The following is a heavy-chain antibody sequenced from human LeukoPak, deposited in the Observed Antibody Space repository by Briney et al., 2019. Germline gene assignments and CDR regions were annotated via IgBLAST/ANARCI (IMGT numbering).Heavy chain of an antibody. CDR1: GGSIRGYY. J-gene: IGHJ1*01. CDR3: ASYSSSLEYFHP. CDR2: IYYSGSA. V-gene: IGHV4-59*01. D-gene: IGHD6-13*01. Sequence: PSQTLSLTCTVSGGSIRGYYWSWSWKPPRKGLGWIGYIYYSGSANYNPTLKSRVAISVVTSKNQFSLKLSSVTAADTAVYYCASYSSSLEYFHPWGQGTLVTVSS.